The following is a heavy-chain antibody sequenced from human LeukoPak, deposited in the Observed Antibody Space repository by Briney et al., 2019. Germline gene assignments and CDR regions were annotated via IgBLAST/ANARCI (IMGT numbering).Heavy chain of an antibody. J-gene: IGHJ4*02. Sequence: PGGSLRLSCSASGFIFSTYTMYWVRQPPGKGLEILSVINGDGRSTNYADSVKGRFTISRDNSKNTLYLLMSSLRAEDTALYYCGGDQVDDTGYQRGGQGPRVTVSS. D-gene: IGHD3-16*02. CDR3: GGDQVDDTGYQR. CDR2: INGDGRST. V-gene: IGHV3-64D*06. CDR1: GFIFSTYT.